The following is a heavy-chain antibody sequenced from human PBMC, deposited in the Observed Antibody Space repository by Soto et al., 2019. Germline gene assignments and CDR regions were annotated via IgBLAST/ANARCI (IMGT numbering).Heavy chain of an antibody. CDR3: AGASTVPNGGDYYYYYGMDV. Sequence: QVQLVQSGAEVKKPGSSVKVSCKASGGTFSSYAISWVRQAPGQGLEWMGGIIPIFGTANYAQKFQGRVTIIADEATRTAYMELRSMRCEEKAVYYCAGASTVPNGGDYYYYYGMDVWGQGTTVTVSS. CDR2: IIPIFGTA. CDR1: GGTFSSYA. D-gene: IGHD4-17*01. V-gene: IGHV1-69*01. J-gene: IGHJ6*02.